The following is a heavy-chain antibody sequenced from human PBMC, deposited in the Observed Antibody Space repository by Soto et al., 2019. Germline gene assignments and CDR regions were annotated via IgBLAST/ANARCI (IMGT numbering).Heavy chain of an antibody. D-gene: IGHD3-22*01. CDR2: ISDSSSYI. Sequence: GGSLRLSCAASGFTFSTYSMNWVRQAPGKGLEWVSSISDSSSYIYYADSVKGRFTISRDNAKNSLYLQMNSLRAEDTAVYYCARDQLYYNDISGRPLNAFDVWGQGTMVTVSS. CDR3: ARDQLYYNDISGRPLNAFDV. CDR1: GFTFSTYS. V-gene: IGHV3-21*01. J-gene: IGHJ3*01.